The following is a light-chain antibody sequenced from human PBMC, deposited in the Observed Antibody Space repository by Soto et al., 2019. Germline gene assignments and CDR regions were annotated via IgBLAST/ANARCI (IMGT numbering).Light chain of an antibody. CDR2: GAS. J-gene: IGKJ1*01. Sequence: EIVLTQSPGTLSLSPGERATLSCRARQTVGNNYLDWYQQKPGQAPRLLIYGASSRATVIPDRFSGSGSGTDFTLTISRLEPEDFEVYYCRQSATSPRTFGQGTKVEIK. CDR3: RQSATSPRT. CDR1: QTVGNNY. V-gene: IGKV3-20*01.